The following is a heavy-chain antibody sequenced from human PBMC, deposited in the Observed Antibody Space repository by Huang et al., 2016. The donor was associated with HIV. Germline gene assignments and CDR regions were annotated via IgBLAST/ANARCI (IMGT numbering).Heavy chain of an antibody. V-gene: IGHV4-34*01. CDR2: ISHSEST. CDR3: AKGQGGYYYYYMDV. CDR1: GGSFSGYY. Sequence: QVQLQQWGAGLLRPSETLSLTCAVYGGSFSGYYGTWIRQPPGKGLEWIGEISHSESTNYNPSRKSRVTISVDTSRNQFSLTLASVTAADTAVYYCAKGQGGYYYYYMDVWGKGTTVTVSS. J-gene: IGHJ6*03.